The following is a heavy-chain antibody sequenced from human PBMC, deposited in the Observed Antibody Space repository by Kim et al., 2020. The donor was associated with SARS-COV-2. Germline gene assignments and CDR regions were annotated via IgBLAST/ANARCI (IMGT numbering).Heavy chain of an antibody. CDR3: AKESGRSAPY. V-gene: IGHV3-23*01. Sequence: GGSLRLSCAASGFTFSSYDMSWVRQAPGKGLEWVSTISGSGDRLYYADSVKGRFTISRDNSKNTLYLQMNSLRAEDTAVYYCAKESGRSAPYWGQGTLVTVSS. CDR1: GFTFSSYD. CDR2: ISGSGDRL. J-gene: IGHJ4*02. D-gene: IGHD3-10*01.